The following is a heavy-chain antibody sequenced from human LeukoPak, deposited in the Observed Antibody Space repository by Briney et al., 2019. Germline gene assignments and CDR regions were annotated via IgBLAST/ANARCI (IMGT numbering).Heavy chain of an antibody. CDR1: GASISSGSNY. CDR2: IYYSGST. Sequence: SETLSLTCSVSGASISSGSNYWGWIRQPPGKGLEWIGSIYYSGSTYYNPSLKSRVTISVDTSKNQFSLKLSSVTAADTAVYYCARDPSKQWLPPKVNWFDPWGQGTLVTVSS. CDR3: ARDPSKQWLPPKVNWFDP. D-gene: IGHD6-19*01. V-gene: IGHV4-39*07. J-gene: IGHJ5*02.